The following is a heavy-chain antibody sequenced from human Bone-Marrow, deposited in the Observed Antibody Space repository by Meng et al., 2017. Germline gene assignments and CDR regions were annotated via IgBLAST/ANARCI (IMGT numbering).Heavy chain of an antibody. D-gene: IGHD3-22*01. CDR2: ISSSGSTI. Sequence: GESLKISCAASGFTFSDYYMSWIRQAPGEGLEWVSYISSSGSTIYYADSVKGRFTISRDNAKNSLYLQMNSLRAEDTAVYYCARGFYDSSGYYWDWGQGTPVTVSS. CDR3: ARGFYDSSGYYWD. V-gene: IGHV3-11*01. J-gene: IGHJ4*02. CDR1: GFTFSDYY.